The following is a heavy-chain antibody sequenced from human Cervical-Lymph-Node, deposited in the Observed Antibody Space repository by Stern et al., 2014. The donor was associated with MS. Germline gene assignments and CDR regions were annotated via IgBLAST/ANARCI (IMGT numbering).Heavy chain of an antibody. CDR1: GFSFSTYA. Sequence: VQLVEYGGGVVQPGRSLSLSCVASGFSFSTYAMHWVRQAPGKGLEWVALGSYDGTQRNSADSVKARFTISRDNSKNTLYLHMHSLRDEDTAVYFCARGGRGVGLEYWGQGALVTVSS. D-gene: IGHD5-12*01. J-gene: IGHJ4*02. CDR2: GSYDGTQR. CDR3: ARGGRGVGLEY. V-gene: IGHV3-30-3*01.